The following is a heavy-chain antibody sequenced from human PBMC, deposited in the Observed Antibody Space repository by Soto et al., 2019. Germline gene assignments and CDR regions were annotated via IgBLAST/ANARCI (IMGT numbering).Heavy chain of an antibody. CDR2: INHSVST. J-gene: IGHJ5*02. D-gene: IGHD6-13*01. CDR1: GGSFSGYY. CDR3: ALPGGSSDWFDP. Sequence: QVQLQQWGAGLLKPSETLSLTCAVYGGSFSGYYWSWIRQPPGKGLEWIGEINHSVSTNYNPSLKSGVTISVDTSKNQFSLKLSSVTAADTAVYYCALPGGSSDWFDPWGQGTLVTVSS. V-gene: IGHV4-34*01.